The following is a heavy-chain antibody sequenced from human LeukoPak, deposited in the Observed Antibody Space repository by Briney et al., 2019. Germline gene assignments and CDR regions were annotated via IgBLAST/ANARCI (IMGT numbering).Heavy chain of an antibody. V-gene: IGHV1-18*01. CDR2: ISAYNGNT. Sequence: GASVKVSCKASGYTLTSYGISWVRQAPGQGLEWMGWISAYNGNTNYAQKLQGRVTMTTDTSTSTAYMELRSLRSDDTAVYYCARGRYCSSTSCYTDQYYYYGMDVWGQGTTVTVSS. CDR3: ARGRYCSSTSCYTDQYYYYGMDV. CDR1: GYTLTSYG. D-gene: IGHD2-2*02. J-gene: IGHJ6*02.